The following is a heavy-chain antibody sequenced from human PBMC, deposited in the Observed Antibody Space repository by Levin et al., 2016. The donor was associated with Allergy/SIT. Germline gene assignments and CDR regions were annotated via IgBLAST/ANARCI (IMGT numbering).Heavy chain of an antibody. D-gene: IGHD1-26*01. J-gene: IGHJ4*02. V-gene: IGHV4-31*02. Sequence: WIRQPPGKGLEWIGYIYYSGSTYYNPSLKSRVTISVDTSKNQFSLKLSSVTAADTAVYYCARDTGGSYDFDYWGQGTLVTVSS. CDR3: ARDTGGSYDFDY. CDR2: IYYSGST.